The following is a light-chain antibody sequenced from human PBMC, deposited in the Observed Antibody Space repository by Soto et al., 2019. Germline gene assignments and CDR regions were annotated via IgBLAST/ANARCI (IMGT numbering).Light chain of an antibody. J-gene: IGKJ5*01. CDR3: QQYGSSPIT. Sequence: IVLTQSPGTLPLSAGERATLSCRASQSVRSSLVWYQQRPGQAPRLLIYGASSRATGIPDRFSGSGSGTDVTLTISRLEQEDCAVYYCQQYGSSPITFGQGTRLEIK. CDR1: QSVRSS. CDR2: GAS. V-gene: IGKV3-20*01.